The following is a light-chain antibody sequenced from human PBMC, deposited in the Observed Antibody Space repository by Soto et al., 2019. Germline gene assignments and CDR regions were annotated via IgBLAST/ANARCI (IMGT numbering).Light chain of an antibody. Sequence: AIRMTQSPSSFSASTGDRVTITCRASQGISSYLAWYQQKPGKAPKLLIYAASTLQSGVPSRFSGSGSGTDFTLTISCLQSEDFATYYCQQCYSYPKTFGQGTK. V-gene: IGKV1-8*01. CDR1: QGISSY. J-gene: IGKJ1*01. CDR3: QQCYSYPKT. CDR2: AAS.